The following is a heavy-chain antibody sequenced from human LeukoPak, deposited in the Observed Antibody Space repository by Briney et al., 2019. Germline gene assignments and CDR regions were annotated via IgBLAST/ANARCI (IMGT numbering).Heavy chain of an antibody. CDR1: GFTFRSYA. D-gene: IGHD2-2*01. CDR2: ISYDGSNK. Sequence: PGGSLRLSCAASGFTFRSYAMHWVRQAPGKGLEWLAVISYDGSNKYYADSVKGRFTISRDNSKNTLYLQMNSLRAEDTAVYYCAREQDIVVVPAGIDPWGQGTLVTVSS. CDR3: AREQDIVVVPAGIDP. J-gene: IGHJ5*02. V-gene: IGHV3-30-3*01.